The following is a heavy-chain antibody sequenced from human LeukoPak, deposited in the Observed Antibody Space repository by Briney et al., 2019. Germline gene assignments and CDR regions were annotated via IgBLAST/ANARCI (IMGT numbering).Heavy chain of an antibody. CDR3: ATSPLLGYCSSSSCYNDGMDV. J-gene: IGHJ6*02. Sequence: PSETLSLTCTVSGGSISRYYWSWIRLSPGKGLEWLGYIYYSGSTTYNPSLKSRVTISVDASKNRFSLKLSSVTAADTAVYYCATSPLLGYCSSSSCYNDGMDVWGQGTTVTVAS. D-gene: IGHD2-2*02. V-gene: IGHV4-59*08. CDR2: IYYSGST. CDR1: GGSISRYY.